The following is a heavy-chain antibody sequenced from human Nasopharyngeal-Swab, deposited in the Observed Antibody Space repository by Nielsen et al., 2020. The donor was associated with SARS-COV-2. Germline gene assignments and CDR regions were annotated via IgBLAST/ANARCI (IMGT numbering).Heavy chain of an antibody. D-gene: IGHD3-16*01. V-gene: IGHV4-59*01. Sequence: WLRQCPEKGLEWIGYIYYSGSTNYNPSLKSRVTISVDTSKNQFSLKLSSVTAADTAVYYCAIGGGGSYYYGMDVWGQGTTVTVSS. J-gene: IGHJ6*02. CDR3: AIGGGGSYYYGMDV. CDR2: IYYSGST.